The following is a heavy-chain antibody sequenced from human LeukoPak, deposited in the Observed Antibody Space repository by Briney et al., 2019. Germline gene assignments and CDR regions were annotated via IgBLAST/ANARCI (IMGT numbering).Heavy chain of an antibody. J-gene: IGHJ3*02. Sequence: SETLSLTCTVSGGSISSGGYYWSWIRQHPGKGLEWIGYIYYSGSTYYNPSLKSRVTISVDTTKNQFSLKLSSVTAADTAVYYCARSLIRQRAFDIWGQGTMVTVSS. CDR1: GGSISSGGYY. D-gene: IGHD6-25*01. V-gene: IGHV4-31*03. CDR3: ARSLIRQRAFDI. CDR2: IYYSGST.